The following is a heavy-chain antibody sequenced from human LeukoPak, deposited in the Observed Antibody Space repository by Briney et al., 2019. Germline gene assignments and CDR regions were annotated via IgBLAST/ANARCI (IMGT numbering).Heavy chain of an antibody. Sequence: PGGSLRLSCAASGFTFSNYGRSWVRQAPGKGLEWVSGITGSGGSTYYADSVKGRFTISRDNSKNTLYLQMNSLRAEDTAVYYCASSHPTMVRDTGFDPWGQGTLVTVSS. CDR1: GFTFSNYG. V-gene: IGHV3-23*01. CDR2: ITGSGGST. CDR3: ASSHPTMVRDTGFDP. D-gene: IGHD3-10*01. J-gene: IGHJ5*02.